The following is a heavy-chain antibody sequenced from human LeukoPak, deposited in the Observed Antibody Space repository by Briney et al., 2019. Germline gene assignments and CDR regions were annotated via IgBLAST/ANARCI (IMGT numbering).Heavy chain of an antibody. CDR3: AKGNYGGNHDAFDI. CDR1: GGSFSGCY. J-gene: IGHJ3*02. CDR2: INHSGST. V-gene: IGHV4-34*01. Sequence: PETLSLTCAVYGGSFSGCYWSWIRQPPGKGLEWIGEINHSGSTNYNPSLKSRVTISVDTSKNQFSLKLSSVTAADTAVYYCAKGNYGGNHDAFDIWGQGTMVTVSS. D-gene: IGHD4-23*01.